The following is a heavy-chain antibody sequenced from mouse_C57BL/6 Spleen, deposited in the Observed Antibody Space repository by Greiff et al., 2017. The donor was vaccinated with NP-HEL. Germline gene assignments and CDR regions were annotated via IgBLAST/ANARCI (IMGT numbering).Heavy chain of an antibody. V-gene: IGHV1-22*01. CDR1: GYTFTDYN. J-gene: IGHJ4*01. CDR3: ARAGDYDVSYAMDY. D-gene: IGHD2-4*01. CDR2: INPNNGGT. Sequence: EVKLMESGPELVKPGASVKMSCKASGYTFTDYNMHWVKQSHGKSLEWIGYINPNNGGTSYNQKFKGKATLTVNKSSSTAYMELRSLTSEDSAVYYCARAGDYDVSYAMDYWGQGTSVTVSS.